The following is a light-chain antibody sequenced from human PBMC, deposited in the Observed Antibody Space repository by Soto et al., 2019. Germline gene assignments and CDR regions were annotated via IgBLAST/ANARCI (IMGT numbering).Light chain of an antibody. J-gene: IGKJ1*01. CDR3: QQYNSYWT. CDR2: RTS. Sequence: EIVMTQSPATLSGSPGERATLSFRASQSISSNLAWYQQKPGQAPRLLMFRTSSRATGFPARFSGSGSGTEFTLTISSLQPDDFATYYCQQYNSYWTFGQGTKVDI. V-gene: IGKV3-15*01. CDR1: QSISSN.